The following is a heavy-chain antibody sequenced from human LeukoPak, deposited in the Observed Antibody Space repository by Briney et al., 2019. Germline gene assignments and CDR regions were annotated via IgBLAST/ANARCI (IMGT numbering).Heavy chain of an antibody. CDR1: GGSISSYY. V-gene: IGHV4-59*01. CDR3: ARETRLHSGSYSNDAFDI. Sequence: SETLSLTCTVSGGSISSYYWSWIRQPPGKGLEWIGYNSYSGSTDYNPTLKSRVTISLDTSKNQFSLRLSSVTAADTAVYYCARETRLHSGSYSNDAFDIWGQGTMVTVSS. D-gene: IGHD1-26*01. J-gene: IGHJ3*02. CDR2: NSYSGST.